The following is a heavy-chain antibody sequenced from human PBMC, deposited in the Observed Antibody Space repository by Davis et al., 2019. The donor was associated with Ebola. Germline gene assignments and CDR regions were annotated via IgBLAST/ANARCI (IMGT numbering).Heavy chain of an antibody. D-gene: IGHD2-2*01. J-gene: IGHJ4*02. V-gene: IGHV3-33*01. CDR1: GFTFSSYG. Sequence: GGSLRLSCAASGFTFSSYGMHWVRQAPGKGLEWVAVIWYDGSNKYYADSVKGRFTISRDNSKNTLYLQMNSLRAEDTAVYYCARKMPAAHFNFYYFDYWGQGTLVTVSS. CDR3: ARKMPAAHFNFYYFDY. CDR2: IWYDGSNK.